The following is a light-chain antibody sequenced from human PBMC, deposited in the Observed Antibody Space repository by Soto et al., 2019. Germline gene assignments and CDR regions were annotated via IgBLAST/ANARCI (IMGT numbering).Light chain of an antibody. Sequence: DIQMTQSPSTLSASVGDRVTITCRASQSISSWLAWYQQKPGKAPKLLVYKASSLESGVPSRFRRRWFWTGITPPISSLQPDDFATYYCQQYNSYSPRTFGQGTKVEIK. CDR2: KAS. V-gene: IGKV1-5*03. J-gene: IGKJ1*01. CDR3: QQYNSYSPRT. CDR1: QSISSW.